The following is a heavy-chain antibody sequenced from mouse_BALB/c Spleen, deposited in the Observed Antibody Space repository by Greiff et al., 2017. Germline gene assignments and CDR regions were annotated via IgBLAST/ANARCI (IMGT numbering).Heavy chain of an antibody. D-gene: IGHD2-1*01. CDR3: ARGAGNAWFAY. CDR2: IYPGNVNT. J-gene: IGHJ3*01. V-gene: IGHV1S56*01. CDR1: GYTFTSYY. Sequence: QVQLKESGPELVKPGASVRISCKASGYTFTSYYIHWVKQRPGQGLEWIGWIYPGNVNTKYNEKFKGKATLTADKSSSTAYMQLSSLTSEDSAVYFCARGAGNAWFAYWGQGTLVTVSA.